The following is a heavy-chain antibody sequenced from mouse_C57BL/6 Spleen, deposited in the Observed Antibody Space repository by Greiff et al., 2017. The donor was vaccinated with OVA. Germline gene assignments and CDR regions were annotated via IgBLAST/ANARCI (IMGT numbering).Heavy chain of an antibody. J-gene: IGHJ2*01. CDR1: GYAFSSSW. D-gene: IGHD1-1*01. CDR2: IYPGDGDT. CDR3: AREDYGSFDY. V-gene: IGHV1-82*01. Sequence: QVQLKESGPELVKPGASVKISCKASGYAFSSSWMNWVKQRPGKGLEWIGRIYPGDGDTNYNGKFKGKATLTADKSSSTAYMQLSSLTSEDSAVYFCAREDYGSFDYWGQGTTLTVSS.